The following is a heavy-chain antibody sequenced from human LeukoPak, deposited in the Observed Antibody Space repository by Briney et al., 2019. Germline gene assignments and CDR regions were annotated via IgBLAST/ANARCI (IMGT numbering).Heavy chain of an antibody. CDR3: TRRDCSGGSCYLDY. CDR2: IRSKANSYAT. D-gene: IGHD2-15*01. Sequence: GGSLKLSCAASGFTFSGSAMHWVRQASGKGLEWVGRIRSKANSYATAYAASVKGRFTISRDDSKNTAYLQMNSLKTEDTAVYYCTRRDCSGGSCYLDYCGQRTLVTVSS. V-gene: IGHV3-73*01. CDR1: GFTFSGSA. J-gene: IGHJ4*02.